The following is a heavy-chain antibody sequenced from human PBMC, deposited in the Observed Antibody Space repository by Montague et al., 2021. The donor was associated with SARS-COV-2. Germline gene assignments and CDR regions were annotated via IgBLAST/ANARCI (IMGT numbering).Heavy chain of an antibody. V-gene: IGHV4-39*01. J-gene: IGHJ5*02. Sequence: SETLSLTCTVSAGAIRDTDYFWGWIRQPPGKGLEWIGSINYSGNTYHNPSLKSRVTISVDTSKNQFSLKLSSVTATDTAVYFCSRHRDNLGSLYWFAPWGQGTLVTVSS. CDR3: SRHRDNLGSLYWFAP. D-gene: IGHD3-16*01. CDR2: INYSGNT. CDR1: AGAIRDTDYF.